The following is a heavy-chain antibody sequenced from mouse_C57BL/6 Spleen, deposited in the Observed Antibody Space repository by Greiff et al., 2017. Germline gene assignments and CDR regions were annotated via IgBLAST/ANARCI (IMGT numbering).Heavy chain of an antibody. D-gene: IGHD3-2*02. Sequence: VQVVESGPGLVQPSQSLSITCTVSGFSLTSYGVHWVRQSPGKGLEWLGVIWRGGSTDYNAAFMSRLSITKDNSKSQVFCKMNSLQADDTAIYYCAKDSSGYMRMDYWGQGTSVTVSS. CDR3: AKDSSGYMRMDY. CDR2: IWRGGST. J-gene: IGHJ4*01. CDR1: GFSLTSYG. V-gene: IGHV2-5*01.